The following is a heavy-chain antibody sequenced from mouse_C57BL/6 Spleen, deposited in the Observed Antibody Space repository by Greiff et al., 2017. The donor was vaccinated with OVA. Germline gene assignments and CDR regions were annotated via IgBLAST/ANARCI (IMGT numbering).Heavy chain of an antibody. V-gene: IGHV7-3*01. J-gene: IGHJ1*03. CDR2: IRNKANGYTT. CDR3: ARLSNWDAWYFDV. Sequence: DVMLVESGGGLVQPGGSLSLSCAASGFTFTDYYMSWVRQPPGKALEWLGFIRNKANGYTTEYSASVKGRFTISRDNSQSILYLQMNALRAEDSATYYCARLSNWDAWYFDVWGTGTTVTVSS. CDR1: GFTFTDYY. D-gene: IGHD4-1*01.